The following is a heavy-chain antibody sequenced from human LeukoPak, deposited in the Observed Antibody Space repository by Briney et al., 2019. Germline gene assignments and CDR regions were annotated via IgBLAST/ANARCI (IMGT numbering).Heavy chain of an antibody. D-gene: IGHD3-22*01. CDR2: IYSGGST. V-gene: IGHV3-53*01. CDR1: GFTVSSNY. Sequence: GGSLRLSCAASGFTVSSNYMSWVRQAPGKGLEWVSVIYSGGSTYYADSVKGRFTISRDNSKNTLYLQMNSLRAEDTAVYYCARELYYYDSSGYYSIDAFGIWGQGTMVTVSS. CDR3: ARELYYYDSSGYYSIDAFGI. J-gene: IGHJ3*02.